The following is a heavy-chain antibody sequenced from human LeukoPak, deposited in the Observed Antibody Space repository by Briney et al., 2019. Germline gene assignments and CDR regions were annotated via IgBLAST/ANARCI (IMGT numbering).Heavy chain of an antibody. Sequence: PSETLSLTCTVSGGSVSSGSYYWCWIRQPPGKGLEWIGYIYYSGSTNYNPSLKSRVTISVDTSKNQFSLKLSSVTAADTAVYYCARVLYSSGSSPWGQGTLVTVSS. CDR2: IYYSGST. D-gene: IGHD6-19*01. CDR1: GGSVSSGSYY. CDR3: ARVLYSSGSSP. J-gene: IGHJ5*02. V-gene: IGHV4-61*01.